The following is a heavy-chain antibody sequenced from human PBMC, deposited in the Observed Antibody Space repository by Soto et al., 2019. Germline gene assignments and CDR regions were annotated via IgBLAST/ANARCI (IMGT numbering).Heavy chain of an antibody. V-gene: IGHV3-21*01. CDR2: ISSSSSYI. J-gene: IGHJ4*02. Sequence: GGSLRLSCAASGFTFSSYSMNWVRQAPGKGLEWVSSISSSSSYIYYADSVKGRFTISRDNAKNSLYLQMNSLRAEDTAGYYCAMFTGYSSGWYPLDYWGQGTLVTVSS. CDR1: GFTFSSYS. CDR3: AMFTGYSSGWYPLDY. D-gene: IGHD6-19*01.